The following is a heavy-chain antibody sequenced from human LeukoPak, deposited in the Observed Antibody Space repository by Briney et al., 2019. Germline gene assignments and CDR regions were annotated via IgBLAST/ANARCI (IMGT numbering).Heavy chain of an antibody. CDR1: GYTFTSYA. CDR2: INAGNGNT. J-gene: IGHJ6*02. CDR3: ARNGGGSSSWKYYHYGMDV. D-gene: IGHD6-13*01. Sequence: ASVKVSCKASGYTFTSYAMHWVRQAPGQRLEWMGWINAGNGNTKYSQKFQGRVTITRDTSASTAYMELSSLRSEDTAVYYCARNGGGSSSWKYYHYGMDVWGQGTTVTVSS. V-gene: IGHV1-3*01.